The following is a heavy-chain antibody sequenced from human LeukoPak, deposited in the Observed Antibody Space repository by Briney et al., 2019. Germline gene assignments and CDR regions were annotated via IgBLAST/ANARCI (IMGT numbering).Heavy chain of an antibody. D-gene: IGHD3-9*01. CDR3: ARILRYFDWPTYYFDY. Sequence: GGSLRLSCAASGFTFSSYGMHWVRQAPGKGLEWVAFIRYDGSNKYYADSVKGRFTISRDNSKNTLYLQMNSLRAEDTAVYYCARILRYFDWPTYYFDYWGQGTLVTVSS. CDR1: GFTFSSYG. J-gene: IGHJ4*02. V-gene: IGHV3-30*02. CDR2: IRYDGSNK.